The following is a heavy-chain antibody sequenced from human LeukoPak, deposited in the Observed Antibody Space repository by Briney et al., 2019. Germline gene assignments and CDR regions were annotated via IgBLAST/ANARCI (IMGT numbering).Heavy chain of an antibody. D-gene: IGHD6-13*01. CDR2: IYYSGSS. CDR3: ARHWRAAASIGFDP. J-gene: IGHJ5*02. CDR1: GGSINSYY. Sequence: FETPALTCTVSGGSINSYYWSWIRQPPGKGLEWIGYIYYSGSSSYNPSLKSRITISRDTSKNQFSLKLSSVTAADTAVYYCARHWRAAASIGFDPWGQGTLVTVSS. V-gene: IGHV4-59*08.